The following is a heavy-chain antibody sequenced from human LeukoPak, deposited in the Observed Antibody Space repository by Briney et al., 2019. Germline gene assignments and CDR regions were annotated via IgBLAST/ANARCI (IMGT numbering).Heavy chain of an antibody. V-gene: IGHV1-69*05. CDR2: IIPIFGTA. CDR1: GGTFSSYA. J-gene: IGHJ3*02. D-gene: IGHD3-3*01. Sequence: GASVKVSCKASGGTFSSYAISWARQAPGQGLEWMGGIIPIFGTANYAQKFQGRVTITTDESTSTAYMELSSLRSEDTAVYYCARGTPAIFGVVIIHDAFDIWGQGTMVTVSS. CDR3: ARGTPAIFGVVIIHDAFDI.